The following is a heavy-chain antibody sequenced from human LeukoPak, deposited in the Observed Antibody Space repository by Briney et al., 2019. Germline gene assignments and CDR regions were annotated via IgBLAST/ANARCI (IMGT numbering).Heavy chain of an antibody. J-gene: IGHJ4*02. CDR3: ARAGGYYDSSGYYFDY. CDR1: GGSFSSYA. CDR2: IIPIFGTA. V-gene: IGHV1-69*13. Sequence: ASVKVSCKASGGSFSSYAISWVRQAPGQWLEWMGGIIPIFGTANYAQKFQGRVTITADESTSTAYMELSSLRSEDTAVYYCARAGGYYDSSGYYFDYWGQGTLVTVSS. D-gene: IGHD3-22*01.